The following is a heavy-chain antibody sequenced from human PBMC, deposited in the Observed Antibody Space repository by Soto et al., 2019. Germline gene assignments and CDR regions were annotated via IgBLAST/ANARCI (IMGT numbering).Heavy chain of an antibody. J-gene: IGHJ4*02. Sequence: PSETLSLTCTVSGGSISGYYWSWIRQPPGKRLEWIGYIDYYGSTNYNPSLQSRVTISVDTSKNQFSLKLSSVTAADTAVYYCARAVLPATAPFDYWGQGTLVTVSS. CDR3: ARAVLPATAPFDY. V-gene: IGHV4-59*01. CDR2: IDYYGST. D-gene: IGHD2-2*01. CDR1: GGSISGYY.